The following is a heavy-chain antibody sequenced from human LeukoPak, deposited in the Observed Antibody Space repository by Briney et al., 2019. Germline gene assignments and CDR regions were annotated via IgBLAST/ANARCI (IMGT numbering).Heavy chain of an antibody. J-gene: IGHJ4*02. V-gene: IGHV3-21*06. CDR2: ISGNSVWK. D-gene: IGHD6-6*01. CDR3: AREWGEAAHFPLLDY. Sequence: GGSLRLSCAASGFIFSSYNMNWVRQAPGKGLEGVSSISGNSVWKYHAEILRGRFTISGDNAKNSLYLEMNSLSDDDTAVYYCAREWGEAAHFPLLDYWGRGTPVTVSS. CDR1: GFIFSSYN.